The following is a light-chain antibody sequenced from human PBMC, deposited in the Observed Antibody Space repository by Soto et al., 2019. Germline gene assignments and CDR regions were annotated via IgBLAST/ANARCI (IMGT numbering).Light chain of an antibody. Sequence: EIVLTQSPGTLSLSPGERATLSCRASQSVASNYLAWYQQKPGQTPRLLIYGASNRATDITDRFSGSGSGTDVTLTISILEPEDFAVYYCQQYGISPPYTFGQGTKLEIK. V-gene: IGKV3-20*01. CDR3: QQYGISPPYT. CDR2: GAS. J-gene: IGKJ2*01. CDR1: QSVASNY.